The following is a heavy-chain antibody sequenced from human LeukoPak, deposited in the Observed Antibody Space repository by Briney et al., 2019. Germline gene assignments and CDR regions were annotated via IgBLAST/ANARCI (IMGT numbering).Heavy chain of an antibody. J-gene: IGHJ4*02. V-gene: IGHV1-18*01. Sequence: ASVKVSCKASGYTFTSYGISWVRQAPGQGLEWMGWISGYNGNTNNAHKFQARVTMTTDTSTSTAYMEPRSLRSDDTAVYYCARDSSSVPSTWYYWGQGTLVTVSS. D-gene: IGHD2-15*01. CDR2: ISGYNGNT. CDR1: GYTFTSYG. CDR3: ARDSSSVPSTWYY.